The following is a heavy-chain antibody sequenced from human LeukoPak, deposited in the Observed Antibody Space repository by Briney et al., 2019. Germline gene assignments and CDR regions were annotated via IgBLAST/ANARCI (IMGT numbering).Heavy chain of an antibody. CDR2: ISSSGSTI. CDR1: GFTFSSYE. Sequence: GGSLRLSCAASGFTFSSYEMNWVRQAPGRGLEWVSYISSSGSTIYYADSVKGRSTISRDNAKNSLYLQMNSLRAEDTAVYYCAELGITMIGGVWGKGTTVTISS. CDR3: AELGITMIGGV. D-gene: IGHD3-10*02. J-gene: IGHJ6*04. V-gene: IGHV3-48*03.